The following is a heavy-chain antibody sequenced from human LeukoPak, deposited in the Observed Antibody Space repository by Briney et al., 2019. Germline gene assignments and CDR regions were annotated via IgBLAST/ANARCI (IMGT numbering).Heavy chain of an antibody. J-gene: IGHJ3*02. Sequence: SETLSLTCAVSGGSISSSHWWSWIRQPAGKGLEWIGRFYSSGNNNYNPSLRSRVTMSADTSKNQFSLELSSVTAADTAVYYCARERHIASDSFDIWGPGTLVTVSS. V-gene: IGHV4-4*07. D-gene: IGHD2-21*01. CDR3: ARERHIASDSFDI. CDR2: FYSSGNN. CDR1: GGSISSSHW.